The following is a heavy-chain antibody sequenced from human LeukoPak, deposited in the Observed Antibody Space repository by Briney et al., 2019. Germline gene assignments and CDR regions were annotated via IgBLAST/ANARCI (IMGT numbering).Heavy chain of an antibody. CDR3: ATYRGLRFSDY. D-gene: IGHD5-12*01. CDR1: GFTFSSYA. V-gene: IGHV3-23*01. Sequence: GGSLRLSCAATGFTFSSYAMSWVRQAPGKGLEWVSAISGSGGSTYYADSVKGRFTISRDNSKNTLYLQMNSLRAEDTAVYYCATYRGLRFSDYWGQGTLVTVSS. J-gene: IGHJ4*02. CDR2: ISGSGGST.